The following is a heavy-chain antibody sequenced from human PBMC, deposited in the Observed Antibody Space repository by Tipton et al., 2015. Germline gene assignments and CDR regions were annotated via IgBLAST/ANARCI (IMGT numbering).Heavy chain of an antibody. CDR2: ISHSGNT. CDR1: AYSISSDYY. J-gene: IGHJ4*02. D-gene: IGHD4-17*01. CDR3: ARLDTVTTELDY. Sequence: TLSLTCAVSAYSISSDYYWGWIRQPPGKGLEWIGSISHSGNTYYNPSLKSRFTMSRHTPKNQFSLKLTSVTAADTAVYYCARLDTVTTELDYWGQGTLVTVSS. V-gene: IGHV4-38-2*01.